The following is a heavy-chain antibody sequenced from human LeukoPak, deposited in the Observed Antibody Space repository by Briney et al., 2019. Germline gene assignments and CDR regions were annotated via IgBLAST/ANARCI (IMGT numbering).Heavy chain of an antibody. D-gene: IGHD3-22*01. CDR1: GGSISSYY. Sequence: SETLSLTCTVSGGSISSYYWSWIRQPPGKGLEWIGYIYYSGSTNYNPSLKSRVTISVATSKNQFSLKLGSVTAADTAIYYCARRNYDSSGSFDYWGQGTLVTVSS. CDR2: IYYSGST. CDR3: ARRNYDSSGSFDY. J-gene: IGHJ4*02. V-gene: IGHV4-59*08.